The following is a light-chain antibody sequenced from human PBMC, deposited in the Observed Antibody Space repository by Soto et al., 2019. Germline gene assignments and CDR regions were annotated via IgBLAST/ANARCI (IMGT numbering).Light chain of an antibody. CDR3: SSYTSDSSYV. CDR1: SSDVGLYDY. J-gene: IGLJ1*01. V-gene: IGLV2-14*01. CDR2: AVS. Sequence: QSVLTQPASGSGSPGQSITIYCTGTSSDVGLYDYVSWYQQHPGKAPQLMIYAVSNRPSGVSNRFSASKSGNTASLFISGLQAEDEADYYCSSYTSDSSYVFGSGTKVTVL.